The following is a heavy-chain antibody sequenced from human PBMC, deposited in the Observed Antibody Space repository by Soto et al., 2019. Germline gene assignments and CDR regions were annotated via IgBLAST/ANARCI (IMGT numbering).Heavy chain of an antibody. Sequence: QVQLQESGPGLVKPSQTLSLTCTVSGGSISSGGYYWSWIRQHPGKGLEWIGYIYYSGSTYYNPSLKSRVTISVDTSKNQFSLKLSSVTAADTAVYYCARESGYDWRTLNWFDPWGQGTLVTVSS. CDR3: ARESGYDWRTLNWFDP. CDR1: GGSISSGGYY. D-gene: IGHD5-12*01. V-gene: IGHV4-31*03. CDR2: IYYSGST. J-gene: IGHJ5*02.